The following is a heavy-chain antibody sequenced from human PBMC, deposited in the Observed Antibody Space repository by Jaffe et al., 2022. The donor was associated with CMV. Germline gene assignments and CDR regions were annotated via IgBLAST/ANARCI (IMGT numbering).Heavy chain of an antibody. J-gene: IGHJ6*03. CDR1: GFTFTKYW. CDR2: IKQDGSET. V-gene: IGHV3-7*03. Sequence: EVQLVESGGGLVLPGGSLRLSCAASGFTFTKYWMTWVRQAPGKGLEWVANIKQDGSETKYVDSVKGRFTISRDNAKNSLYLQMNSLRAEDTAVYYCARDSEGYTYGYRFYYYMDVWGKGTTVTVSS. CDR3: ARDSEGYTYGYRFYYYMDV. D-gene: IGHD5-18*01.